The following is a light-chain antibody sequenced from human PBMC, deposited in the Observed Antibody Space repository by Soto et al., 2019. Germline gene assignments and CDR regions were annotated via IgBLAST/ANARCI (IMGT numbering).Light chain of an antibody. Sequence: MVLTQCPATLSLSPGERATLSCRASQSVSSYLAWYQQKPGQAPRLLIYDASNRATGIPARFSGSGSGTDFTLTISSLEPEDFAVYYCQQRSNWPITFGQGTRLEIK. CDR1: QSVSSY. J-gene: IGKJ5*01. V-gene: IGKV3-11*01. CDR2: DAS. CDR3: QQRSNWPIT.